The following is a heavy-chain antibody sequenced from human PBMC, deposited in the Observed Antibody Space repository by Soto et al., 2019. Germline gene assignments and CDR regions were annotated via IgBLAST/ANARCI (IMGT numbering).Heavy chain of an antibody. CDR2: INHSGNS. CDR1: GGSFSDSY. V-gene: IGHV4-34*01. Sequence: SETLTLTCAVYGGSFSDSYWSWIRQPPGKGLEWIGDINHSGNSNYSPSLKSRVTISVDTSKNHFSLKLNSVIAADSAVYYCAKNFDYWGQGTLVTVSS. J-gene: IGHJ4*02. CDR3: AKNFDY.